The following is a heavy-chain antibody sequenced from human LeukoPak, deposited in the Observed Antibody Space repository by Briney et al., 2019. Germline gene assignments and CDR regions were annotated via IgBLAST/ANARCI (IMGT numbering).Heavy chain of an antibody. Sequence: PSETLSLTCTVSGGSISTYSWSWIRQPPGKGLEWIGYIYYTGRTSYNPSLKSRVTISVDTSKNQFSLKLSSVTAADTAVYYCAILGVDYDYGMEVWGQGTTVTVSS. CDR2: IYYTGRT. CDR1: GGSISTYS. D-gene: IGHD2/OR15-2a*01. J-gene: IGHJ6*02. V-gene: IGHV4-59*08. CDR3: AILGVDYDYGMEV.